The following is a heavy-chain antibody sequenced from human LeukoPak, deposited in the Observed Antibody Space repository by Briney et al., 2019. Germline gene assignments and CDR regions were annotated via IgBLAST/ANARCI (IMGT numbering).Heavy chain of an antibody. D-gene: IGHD6-19*01. Sequence: SETLSLTCTLPGGSISSSSYYWGWIRQPPGKGLEWIGSIYYSGTTYYNPSLKSRVTISVDTSKNQFSLKLSSVTAADTAVYYCARPRSGWYHVTFDYWGQGTLVTVSS. CDR3: ARPRSGWYHVTFDY. V-gene: IGHV4-39*01. CDR2: IYYSGTT. CDR1: GGSISSSSYY. J-gene: IGHJ4*02.